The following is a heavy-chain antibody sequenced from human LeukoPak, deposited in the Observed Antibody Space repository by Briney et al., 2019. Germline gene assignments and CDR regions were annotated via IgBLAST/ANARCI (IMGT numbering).Heavy chain of an antibody. CDR3: ARVALRSTSYYMDV. J-gene: IGHJ6*03. D-gene: IGHD2-2*01. V-gene: IGHV3-30*02. CDR1: GFTFSNYX. Sequence: SXXASGFTFSNYXMHWXXEAXGXXXXXXXFXRHDGSNKNYGDSVKGRFTISRDNSKNTLYLQMNSLRAEDTALYHCARVALRSTSYYMDVWGKGTTVTVSS. CDR2: XRHDGSNK.